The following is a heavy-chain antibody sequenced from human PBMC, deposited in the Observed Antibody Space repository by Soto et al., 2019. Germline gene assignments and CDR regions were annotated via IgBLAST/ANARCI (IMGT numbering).Heavy chain of an antibody. D-gene: IGHD4-17*01. Sequence: QVQLVQSGAEVKKPGSSVKVSCKASGGTFSSYTISWVRQAPGQGLEWMGRIIPILGIANYAQKFQGRVTITADKSTSTAYMELSSLRSEDTALYYCARALGDYGDYGTLGYWGQGTLVTVSS. CDR2: IIPILGIA. V-gene: IGHV1-69*02. CDR1: GGTFSSYT. CDR3: ARALGDYGDYGTLGY. J-gene: IGHJ4*02.